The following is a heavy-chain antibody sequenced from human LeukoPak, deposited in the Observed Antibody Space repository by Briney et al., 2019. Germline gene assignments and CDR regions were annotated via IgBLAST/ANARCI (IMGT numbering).Heavy chain of an antibody. V-gene: IGHV4-59*08. D-gene: IGHD2-2*01. CDR1: GGSISSYY. Sequence: SETLSLTCTVSGGSISSYYWSWIRQPPGKGLEWIGYIYYSGSTNYNPSLKSRVTISVDTSKNQISLKLSSVTAADTAVYYCARMPEAFDYWGQGTLVTVSS. J-gene: IGHJ4*02. CDR2: IYYSGST. CDR3: ARMPEAFDY.